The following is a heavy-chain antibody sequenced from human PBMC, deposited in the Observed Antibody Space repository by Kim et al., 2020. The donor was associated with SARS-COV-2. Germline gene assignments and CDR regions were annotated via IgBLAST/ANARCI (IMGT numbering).Heavy chain of an antibody. CDR3: ARGSTYDILTGLSGVGFGY. CDR2: INTNTGNP. V-gene: IGHV7-4-1*02. Sequence: ASVKVSCKASGYTFTNYAMNWVRQAPGQGLEWMGWINTNTGNPTYAQGFTGRFVFSLDTSVSTAYLQISSLKAEDTAVYYCARGSTYDILTGLSGVGFGYWGPGTLVTVSS. J-gene: IGHJ4*02. CDR1: GYTFTNYA. D-gene: IGHD3-9*01.